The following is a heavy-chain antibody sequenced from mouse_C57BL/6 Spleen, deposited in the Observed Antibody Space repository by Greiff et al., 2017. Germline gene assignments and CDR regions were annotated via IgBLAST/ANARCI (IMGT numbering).Heavy chain of an antibody. CDR3: ASYCGGSSFAY. CDR1: GFTFSSYG. Sequence: EVQGVESGGDLVKPGGSLKLSCAASGFTFSSYGMSWVRQTPDKRLEWVATISSGGSYTYYPDSVKGRFTISRDNAKNTLYLQMSSLKSEDTAMYYCASYCGGSSFAYWGQGTLVTVSA. CDR2: ISSGGSYT. J-gene: IGHJ3*01. D-gene: IGHD1-1*01. V-gene: IGHV5-6*01.